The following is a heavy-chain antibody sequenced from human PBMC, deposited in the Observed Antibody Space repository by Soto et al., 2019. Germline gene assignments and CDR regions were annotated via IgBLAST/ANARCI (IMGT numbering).Heavy chain of an antibody. D-gene: IGHD3-22*01. V-gene: IGHV1-18*04. CDR1: GYTFTSYG. Sequence: ASVKLSCKASGYTFTSYGISWVRQAPGQGLEWMGWISAYNGNTNYAQKLQGRVTMTTDTSTSTAYMELRSLRSDDTAVYYCARVDRYYDSSGYRNYWGQGTLVTVSS. CDR2: ISAYNGNT. J-gene: IGHJ4*02. CDR3: ARVDRYYDSSGYRNY.